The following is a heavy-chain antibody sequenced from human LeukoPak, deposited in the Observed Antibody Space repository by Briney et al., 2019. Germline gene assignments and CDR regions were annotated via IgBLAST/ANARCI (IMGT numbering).Heavy chain of an antibody. CDR3: AGHQTRWFGELPFDY. CDR2: IYHSGST. CDR1: GGSISSSNW. Sequence: SETLSLTCAVSGGSISSSNWWSWVRQPPGKGLEWIGEIYHSGSTNYNPSLKSRVTISVDKSKSQFSLKLSSVTAADTAVYYCAGHQTRWFGELPFDYWGQGTLVTVSS. V-gene: IGHV4-4*02. J-gene: IGHJ4*02. D-gene: IGHD3-10*01.